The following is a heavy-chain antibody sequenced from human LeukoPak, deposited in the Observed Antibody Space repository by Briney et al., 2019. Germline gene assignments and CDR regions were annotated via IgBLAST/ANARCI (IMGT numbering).Heavy chain of an antibody. V-gene: IGHV3-30*03. CDR1: GFTFSSYS. D-gene: IGHD3-22*01. CDR3: ARDSLIDSIDYYYYGMDV. J-gene: IGHJ6*02. CDR2: ISYDGSNK. Sequence: GGSLRLSCAASGFTFSSYSMNWVRQAPGKGLEWVAVISYDGSNKYYADSVKGRFTISRDNSKNTLYLQMNSLRAEDTAVYYCARDSLIDSIDYYYYGMDVWGQGTTVTVSS.